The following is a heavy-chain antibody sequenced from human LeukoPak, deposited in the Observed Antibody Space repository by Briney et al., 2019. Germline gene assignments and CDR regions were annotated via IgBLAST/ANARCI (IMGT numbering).Heavy chain of an antibody. CDR2: IYYSGST. D-gene: IGHD3-10*02. CDR3: ARDMSGGGLGFDY. J-gene: IGHJ4*02. Sequence: SETLSLTCTVSGGSISSHYWSWIRQPPGKGLEWIGYIYYSGSTNYNPSLKSRVTISVDTSKNQFSLKLSSMTAADTAVYYCARDMSGGGLGFDYWGQGTLVTVSS. V-gene: IGHV4-59*11. CDR1: GGSISSHY.